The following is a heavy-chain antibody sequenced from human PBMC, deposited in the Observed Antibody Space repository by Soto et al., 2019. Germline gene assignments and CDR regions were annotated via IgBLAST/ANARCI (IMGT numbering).Heavy chain of an antibody. J-gene: IGHJ6*02. V-gene: IGHV1-69*12. CDR3: ARHVPAAGYYYGMDV. Sequence: QVQLVQSGAEVKKPGSSVKVSCKASGGTFSSYAISWVRQAPGQGLEWMGGISPIFGTANYAQKFQGRVTITADESTSPAYMELSSLRSEDTAVYYCARHVPAAGYYYGMDVWGQGTTVTVSS. CDR2: ISPIFGTA. D-gene: IGHD2-2*01. CDR1: GGTFSSYA.